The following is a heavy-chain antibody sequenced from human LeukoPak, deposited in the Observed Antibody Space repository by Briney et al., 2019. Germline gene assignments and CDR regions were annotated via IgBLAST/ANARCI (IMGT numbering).Heavy chain of an antibody. CDR1: GYSISSGYY. J-gene: IGHJ3*02. D-gene: IGHD2-2*01. Sequence: SETLSLTCTVSGYSISSGYYWGWIRQPPGKGLEWIGSIYHSGSTYYNPSLKSRVTISVDTSKNQFSLKLSSVTAADTAVYYCARRRYCSSSTCYAFDIWGQGTTVTVSS. CDR2: IYHSGST. CDR3: ARRRYCSSSTCYAFDI. V-gene: IGHV4-38-2*02.